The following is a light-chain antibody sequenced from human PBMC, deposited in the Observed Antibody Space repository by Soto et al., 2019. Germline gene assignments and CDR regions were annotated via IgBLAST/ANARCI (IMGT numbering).Light chain of an antibody. V-gene: IGKV3-20*01. J-gene: IGKJ5*01. CDR2: GAS. Sequence: EVVLTQSPGTLSLSPGERATLSCRASQSIAGYYLAWYQQKRGQAPKLLIYGASSRDTGIPDRFSGSGSGTDFTLTTSRLEPEDFSVYYCHQYGTAPLTFGQGTRLEI. CDR3: HQYGTAPLT. CDR1: QSIAGYY.